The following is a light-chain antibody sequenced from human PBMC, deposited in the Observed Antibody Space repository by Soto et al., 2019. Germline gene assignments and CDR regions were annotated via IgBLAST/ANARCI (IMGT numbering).Light chain of an antibody. CDR1: NIEGKS. Sequence: SSELTQTPSVSVAPGQTARITCGGSNIEGKSVHWYQQKPGQAPVLVVSDDGDRPSGIPERFSASKSENTATLTFTRVEAGDEADYFCQVWETSSDHPVVFGGGTKLTVL. CDR2: DDG. CDR3: QVWETSSDHPVV. J-gene: IGLJ2*01. V-gene: IGLV3-21*02.